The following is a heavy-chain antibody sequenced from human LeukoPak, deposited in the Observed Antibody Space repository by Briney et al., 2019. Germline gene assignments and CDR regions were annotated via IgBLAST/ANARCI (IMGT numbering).Heavy chain of an antibody. CDR3: ARELSREKDY. D-gene: IGHD3-16*02. CDR2: INTDGSST. V-gene: IGHV3-74*01. J-gene: IGHJ4*02. Sequence: GGSLRLSCAASGFTLSSYWMHWVRQAPGKGLVWVSRINTDGSSTTYVDSVKGRFTISRGNAKNTLYLQMNSLRAEDTAVYYCARELSREKDYWGQGTLVTVSS. CDR1: GFTLSSYW.